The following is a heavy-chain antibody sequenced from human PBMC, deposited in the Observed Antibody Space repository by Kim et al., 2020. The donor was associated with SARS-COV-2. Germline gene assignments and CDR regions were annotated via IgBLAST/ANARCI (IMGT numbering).Heavy chain of an antibody. CDR1: GFTFSSYA. J-gene: IGHJ4*02. V-gene: IGHV3-23*01. Sequence: GGSLRLSCAASGFTFSSYAMSWVRQAPGRGLEWVSVLSGSGDSTYYADSVKGRFTISRDNSKNTLYLQMNSLRADDTAVYYCAKDEGEGLLWFGELAPDCRGQGTLGTASS. D-gene: IGHD3-10*01. CDR2: LSGSGDST. CDR3: AKDEGEGLLWFGELAPDC.